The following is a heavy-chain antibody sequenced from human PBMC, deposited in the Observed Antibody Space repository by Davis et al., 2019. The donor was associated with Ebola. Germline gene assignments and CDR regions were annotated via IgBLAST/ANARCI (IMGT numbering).Heavy chain of an antibody. Sequence: HSQTLSLTCAISGDSVSSAGWNWIRQSPSRGLEWLGRTYYSSKWYNDYAPSVKSRIIINPDTSKNQFSLQLSSVTPEDTAVYYCARGWGRRGLGVWGQGTTVTVSS. CDR1: GDSVSSAG. J-gene: IGHJ6*02. V-gene: IGHV6-1*01. CDR2: TYYSSKWYN. CDR3: ARGWGRRGLGV. D-gene: IGHD1-26*01.